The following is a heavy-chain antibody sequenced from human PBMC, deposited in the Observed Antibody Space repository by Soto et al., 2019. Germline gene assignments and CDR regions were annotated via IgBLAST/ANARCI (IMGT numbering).Heavy chain of an antibody. CDR2: ISSSGSTI. Sequence: GARRLSCAASGCTFSSYEMNWFRQAPGKGLEWVSYISSSGSTIYYADSVKGRFTISRDNAKNSLYLQMNSLRAEDTAVYYCARDHKGGYYYYGMDVWGQGPTVTVSS. CDR1: GCTFSSYE. CDR3: ARDHKGGYYYYGMDV. J-gene: IGHJ6*02. V-gene: IGHV3-48*03.